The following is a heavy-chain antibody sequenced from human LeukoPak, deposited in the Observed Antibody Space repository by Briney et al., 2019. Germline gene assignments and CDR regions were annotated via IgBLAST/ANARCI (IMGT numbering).Heavy chain of an antibody. Sequence: NPSETLSLTCAVYGGSFSGYYWSWIRQPPGKGLEWIGEINHSGSTNYNPSLKSRVTISVDTSKNQFSLKLSSVTAADTAVYYCARDRMDSFLPGGKGMDVWGQGTTVTVSS. CDR3: ARDRMDSFLPGGKGMDV. CDR2: INHSGST. V-gene: IGHV4-34*01. J-gene: IGHJ6*02. CDR1: GGSFSGYY. D-gene: IGHD3/OR15-3a*01.